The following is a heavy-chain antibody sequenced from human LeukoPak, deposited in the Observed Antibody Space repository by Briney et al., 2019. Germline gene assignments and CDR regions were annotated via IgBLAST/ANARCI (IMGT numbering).Heavy chain of an antibody. CDR1: GYTFTTYG. V-gene: IGHV1-18*01. J-gene: IGHJ4*02. CDR2: ISTYNGNT. Sequence: ASVKVSCRSSGYTFTTYGITWVRQAPGKGLEWMGWISTYNGNTNYAQKLQGRVTMTTDTSTSTAYMELRSLRSDDTAMYYCARDRMDTGTYFDYWGQGTLVTVSS. D-gene: IGHD5-18*01. CDR3: ARDRMDTGTYFDY.